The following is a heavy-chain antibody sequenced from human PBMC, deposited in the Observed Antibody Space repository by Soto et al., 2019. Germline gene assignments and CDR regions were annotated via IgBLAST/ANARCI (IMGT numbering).Heavy chain of an antibody. CDR2: IIPIFGTA. CDR3: ARAITVVTDYYYYGMDV. J-gene: IGHJ6*02. CDR1: GGTFSSYA. D-gene: IGHD2-15*01. V-gene: IGHV1-69*01. Sequence: QVQLVQSGAEVKKPGSSVKVSCKASGGTFSSYAISWVRQAPGQGLEWMGGIIPIFGTANYAQKFQGRVTITADESTSTAYMELSSRRSEDTAVYYCARAITVVTDYYYYGMDVWGQGTTVTVSS.